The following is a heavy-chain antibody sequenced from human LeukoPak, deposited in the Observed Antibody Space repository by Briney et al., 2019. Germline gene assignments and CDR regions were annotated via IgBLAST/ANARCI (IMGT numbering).Heavy chain of an antibody. D-gene: IGHD5-18*01. V-gene: IGHV1-69*06. CDR3: ASYTGNVDTAMVISLYYYYYYMDV. J-gene: IGHJ6*03. CDR1: GGTFSSYA. Sequence: SVKVSCKASGGTFSSYAISWVRQAPGQGLEWMGGIIPIFGTANYAQKFQGRVTITADKSTSTAYMELSSLRSEGTAVYYCASYTGNVDTAMVISLYYYYYYMDVWGKGTTVTVSS. CDR2: IIPIFGTA.